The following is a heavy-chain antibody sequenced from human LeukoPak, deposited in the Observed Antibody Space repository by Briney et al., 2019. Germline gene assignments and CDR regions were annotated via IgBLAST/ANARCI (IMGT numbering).Heavy chain of an antibody. CDR3: ARVPSDY. CDR2: ISSSSSYI. V-gene: IGHV3-21*01. Sequence: TGGSLRLSCAASGFSFSTYSMNWVRQAPGKGLEWVSSISSSSSYIYYADSVKGRFTISRDNAKNSVYLEMNSLRVEDTAVYYCARVPSDYWGQGTLVTVSS. J-gene: IGHJ4*02. CDR1: GFSFSTYS.